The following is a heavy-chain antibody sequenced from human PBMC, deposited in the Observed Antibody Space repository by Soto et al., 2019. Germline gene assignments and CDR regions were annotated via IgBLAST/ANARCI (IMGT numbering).Heavy chain of an antibody. CDR2: LYPHDSDT. CDR3: ARLAAALGVETRDYYFDY. CDR1: AYRFPNYW. J-gene: IGHJ4*02. D-gene: IGHD6-25*01. V-gene: IGHV5-51*01. Sequence: EVQLVQSGAEVKKPGESLKISCKGSAYRFPNYWIGWVRQTPGKGLEWVGILYPHDSDTRYSPSFQGQVTMSADRSISTAYVQWSSLNVSDTAIYYCARLAAALGVETRDYYFDYWGQGTLVTVS.